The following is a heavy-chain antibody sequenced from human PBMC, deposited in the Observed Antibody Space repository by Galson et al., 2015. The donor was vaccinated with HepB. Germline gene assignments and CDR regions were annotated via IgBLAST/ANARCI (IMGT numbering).Heavy chain of an antibody. CDR2: INPKSGGT. CDR1: GYTFTGFY. J-gene: IGHJ6*02. CDR3: ARGTGHYYYGMDV. V-gene: IGHV1-2*02. Sequence: VKVSCKASGYTFTGFYMHWVRQAPGQGLQWMAWINPKSGGTKYAHKFQGSVTITRDTSINTTYMELSRLSSDDTAVYYCARGTGHYYYGMDVWGQGTTVTVSS.